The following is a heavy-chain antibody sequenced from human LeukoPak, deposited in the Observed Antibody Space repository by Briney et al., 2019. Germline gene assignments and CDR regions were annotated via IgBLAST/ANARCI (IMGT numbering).Heavy chain of an antibody. CDR1: GFTHSNYW. Sequence: GGSLRLSCAASGFTHSNYWMTWVRQPPGKGLEWVANINQDGSEKYYVDSVKGRFTISRDNAKNSLFLQMNSLRAEDTAVYYCAREVTPYYWGQGALVTVSS. CDR3: AREVTPYY. CDR2: INQDGSEK. D-gene: IGHD4-23*01. J-gene: IGHJ4*02. V-gene: IGHV3-7*01.